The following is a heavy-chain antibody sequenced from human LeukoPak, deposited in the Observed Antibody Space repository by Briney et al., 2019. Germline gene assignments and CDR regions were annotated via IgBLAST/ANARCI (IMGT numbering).Heavy chain of an antibody. V-gene: IGHV4-59*01. CDR2: IYYSGNT. D-gene: IGHD1-14*01. Sequence: SETLSLTCTVSGGSISSYFWSWIRQPPGKGLEWIGYIYYSGNTNYNPSLKSRVTISVDTSKNQFSLKLSSVTAADTAVYYCARDRKGAVYGMDVWRQGATVTVSS. J-gene: IGHJ6*02. CDR1: GGSISSYF. CDR3: ARDRKGAVYGMDV.